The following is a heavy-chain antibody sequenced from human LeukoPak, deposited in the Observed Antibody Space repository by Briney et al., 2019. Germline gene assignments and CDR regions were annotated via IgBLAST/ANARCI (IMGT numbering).Heavy chain of an antibody. Sequence: PGGSLRLSCAASGFTFSDYYTSWIRQAPGKGLEWVSYISSSGGTIYYADSVKGRFTISRDNAKNSLYLQMNSLRAEDTAVYYCARESSGWYYFDYWGQGTLVTVSS. D-gene: IGHD6-19*01. CDR2: ISSSGGTI. V-gene: IGHV3-11*01. CDR3: ARESSGWYYFDY. CDR1: GFTFSDYY. J-gene: IGHJ4*02.